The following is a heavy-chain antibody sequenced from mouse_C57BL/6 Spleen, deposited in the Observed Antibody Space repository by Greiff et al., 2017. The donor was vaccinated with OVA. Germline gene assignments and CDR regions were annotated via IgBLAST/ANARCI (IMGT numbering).Heavy chain of an antibody. Sequence: EVQLVESGGGLVQPGGSLKLSCAASGIDFSRYWMSWVRRAPGKGLEWIGEINPDSSTINYAPSLKDKFIISRDNAKNTLYLQMSKVRSEDTALYYCARIYYYGSPLESYWYFDVWGTGTTVTVSS. D-gene: IGHD1-1*01. V-gene: IGHV4-1*01. CDR2: INPDSSTI. CDR1: GIDFSRYW. J-gene: IGHJ1*03. CDR3: ARIYYYGSPLESYWYFDV.